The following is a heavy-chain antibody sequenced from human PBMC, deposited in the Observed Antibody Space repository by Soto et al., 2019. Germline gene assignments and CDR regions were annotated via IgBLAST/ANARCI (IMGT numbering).Heavy chain of an antibody. CDR2: ILHDGSNK. V-gene: IGHV3-30*18. D-gene: IGHD2-21*02. Sequence: GGSLRLSCAASGFTFSTYGMHWVRQAPGKGLEWVAFILHDGSNKYYADSVKGRFTISRDNSKNTVHLQMNSLRPEDTAVYYCAKALAVSNSVLTYYYRMDFWGQGTKVTVSS. CDR3: AKALAVSNSVLTYYYRMDF. CDR1: GFTFSTYG. J-gene: IGHJ6*02.